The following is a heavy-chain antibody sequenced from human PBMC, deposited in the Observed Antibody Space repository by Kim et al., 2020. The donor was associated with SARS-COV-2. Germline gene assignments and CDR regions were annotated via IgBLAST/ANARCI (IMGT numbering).Heavy chain of an antibody. CDR2: IRSKAYGGTT. Sequence: GGSLRLSCTASGFTFGDYAMSWFRQAPGKGLEWVGFIRSKAYGGTTEYAASVKGRFTISRDDSKSIAYLQMNSLKTEDTAVYYCTRDTWRYDFWSGSDVGMDVWGQGTTVTVSS. J-gene: IGHJ6*02. CDR1: GFTFGDYA. V-gene: IGHV3-49*03. D-gene: IGHD3-3*01. CDR3: TRDTWRYDFWSGSDVGMDV.